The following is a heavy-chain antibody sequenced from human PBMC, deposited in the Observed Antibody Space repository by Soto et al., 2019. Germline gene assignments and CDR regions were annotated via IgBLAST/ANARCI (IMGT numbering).Heavy chain of an antibody. J-gene: IGHJ6*03. Sequence: PSKTLSLTCTVSGGSISSYYWSWIRQPPGKGLEWIGYIYYSGSTNYNPSLKSRVTISVDTSKNQFSLKLSSVTAADTAVYYCARRVGLWFGELSYYYYMDVWGKGTTVTVSS. CDR1: GGSISSYY. CDR3: ARRVGLWFGELSYYYYMDV. D-gene: IGHD3-10*01. CDR2: IYYSGST. V-gene: IGHV4-59*01.